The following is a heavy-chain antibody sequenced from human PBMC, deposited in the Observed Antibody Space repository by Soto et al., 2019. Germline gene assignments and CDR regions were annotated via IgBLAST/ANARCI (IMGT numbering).Heavy chain of an antibody. V-gene: IGHV3-30*18. CDR2: ISYDGSNK. Sequence: PGGSLRLSCAASGFTFSSYGMHWVRQAPGKGLEWVAVISYDGSNKYYADSVKGRFTISRDNSKNTLYLQMNSLRAEDTAVYYCAKDGFYGSGSYYPGYFDYWGQGTLVTVSS. D-gene: IGHD3-10*01. CDR1: GFTFSSYG. J-gene: IGHJ4*02. CDR3: AKDGFYGSGSYYPGYFDY.